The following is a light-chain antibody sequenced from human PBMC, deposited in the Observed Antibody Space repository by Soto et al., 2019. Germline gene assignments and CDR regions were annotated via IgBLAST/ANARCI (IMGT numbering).Light chain of an antibody. J-gene: IGLJ1*01. CDR3: QSYDNSLSGYV. CDR1: SCNIGAGYH. CDR2: HNN. V-gene: IGLV1-40*01. Sequence: QTVPTEPASLSGDTGRRGTISCTGTSCNIGAGYHVHWYQQHPGIAPKLLISHNNNRPSGVPDRFSGSKSDTSASLAITGLQAYDEADYYCQSYDNSLSGYVFGTGTKVTV.